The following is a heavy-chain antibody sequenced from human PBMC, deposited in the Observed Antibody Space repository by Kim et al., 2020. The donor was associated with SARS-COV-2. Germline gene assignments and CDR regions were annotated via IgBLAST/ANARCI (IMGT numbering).Heavy chain of an antibody. CDR3: ARGGLLWFGELFSY. V-gene: IGHV3-11*06. J-gene: IGHJ4*02. D-gene: IGHD3-10*01. Sequence: ADSVKGRFTISRDNAKNSLYLQMNSLRAEDTAVYYCARGGLLWFGELFSYWGQGTLVTVSS.